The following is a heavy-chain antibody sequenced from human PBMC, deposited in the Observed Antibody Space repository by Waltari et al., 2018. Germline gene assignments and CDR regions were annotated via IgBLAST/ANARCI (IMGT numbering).Heavy chain of an antibody. CDR3: ARAPTVTDYYYYYYMDV. CDR1: GGTFSSYA. D-gene: IGHD4-17*01. J-gene: IGHJ6*03. CDR2: LIPILGIA. V-gene: IGHV1-69*04. Sequence: QVQLVQSGAEVKKPGSSVKVSCKASGGTFSSYAISWVRQAPGQGLEWMGVLIPILGIANYAQKVQGRVTMTADESTSTAYMELSSLRSEDTAVYYCARAPTVTDYYYYYYMDVWGKGTTVTVSS.